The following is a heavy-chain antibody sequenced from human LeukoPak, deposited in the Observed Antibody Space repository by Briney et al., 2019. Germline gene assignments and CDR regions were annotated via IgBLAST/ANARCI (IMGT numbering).Heavy chain of an antibody. D-gene: IGHD2-2*01. CDR1: GFTFSNAW. CDR3: LRYCSSTSCRRNDY. Sequence: KTGGSLRLSCAASGFTFSNAWMSWVRQAPGKGLEWVGRIKSKTDGGTTDYAAPVKGRFTISRDDSKNTLYLQMNSLKTEDTAVYYCLRYCSSTSCRRNDYWGQGAQVTVSS. J-gene: IGHJ4*02. V-gene: IGHV3-15*01. CDR2: IKSKTDGGTT.